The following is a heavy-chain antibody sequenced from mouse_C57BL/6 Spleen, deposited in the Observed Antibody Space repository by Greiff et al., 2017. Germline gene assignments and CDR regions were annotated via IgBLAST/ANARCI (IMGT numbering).Heavy chain of an antibody. CDR2: IDPSDSYT. Sequence: VQLQQPGAELVMPGASVKLSCKASGYTFTSYWMHWVKQRPGQGLEWIGEIDPSDSYTNYNQQFKGKSTLTVDKSSSTAYMQLSSLTSEDSAVXYGARRTTVVATGAMDYWGQGTSVTVSS. D-gene: IGHD1-1*01. CDR3: ARRTTVVATGAMDY. CDR1: GYTFTSYW. V-gene: IGHV1-69*01. J-gene: IGHJ4*01.